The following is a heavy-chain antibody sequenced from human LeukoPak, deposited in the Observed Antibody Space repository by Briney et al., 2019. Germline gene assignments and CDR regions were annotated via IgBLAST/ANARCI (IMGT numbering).Heavy chain of an antibody. V-gene: IGHV4-61*02. Sequence: SETLSLTCTVSGSSIYSGSYYWSWIRQPAGKGLGWIGRIYSSGSTKYNPSLKGRVTMSVDTSKNQFSLNLTSATAADTAVYYCATEYGSSWSYWYFDLWGRGTLVTVSS. CDR2: IYSSGST. D-gene: IGHD6-13*01. CDR3: ATEYGSSWSYWYFDL. CDR1: GSSIYSGSYY. J-gene: IGHJ2*01.